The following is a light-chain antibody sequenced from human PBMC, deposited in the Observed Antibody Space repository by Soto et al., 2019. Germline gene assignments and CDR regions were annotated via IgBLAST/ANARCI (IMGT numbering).Light chain of an antibody. J-gene: IGLJ1*01. CDR2: SND. Sequence: QSVLTQPPSASGAPGQRVTISCSGSNSNIGSNTVNWYQQLPGTAPKRLIYSNDQRPSGVPDRFSGSKSGTSVSLAISGLQSEDEADYYCAAWDDRLNAYVFGTGTKVTVL. CDR3: AAWDDRLNAYV. V-gene: IGLV1-44*01. CDR1: NSNIGSNT.